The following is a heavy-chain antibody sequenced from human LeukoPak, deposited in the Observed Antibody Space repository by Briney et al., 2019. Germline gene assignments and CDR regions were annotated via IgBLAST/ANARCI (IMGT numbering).Heavy chain of an antibody. Sequence: GASVKVSCKASGYTFTSYGISWVRQAPGQGLEWMGWISAYNGNTNYAQKLQGRVTMTTDTSTSTAYMELRSLRSDDTAVYYCARDRYMVRGVEGFGYWGQGTLVTVSS. V-gene: IGHV1-18*01. CDR2: ISAYNGNT. CDR1: GYTFTSYG. D-gene: IGHD3-10*01. CDR3: ARDRYMVRGVEGFGY. J-gene: IGHJ4*02.